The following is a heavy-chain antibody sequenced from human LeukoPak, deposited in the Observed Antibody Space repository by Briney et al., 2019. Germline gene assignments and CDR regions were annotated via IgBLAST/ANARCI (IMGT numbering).Heavy chain of an antibody. CDR1: GFTFDTHA. V-gene: IGHV3-23*01. CDR2: MSGHGHNV. CDR3: YFFDY. Sequence: GGSLRLSCAASGFTFDTHAMGWVRQAPGKGLEWISTMSGHGHNVYYADSVKGRFTISRDNSKNTLYLHMNSLRAEDTAIVASYFFDYWGQGALVTVSS. D-gene: IGHD2-15*01. J-gene: IGHJ4*02.